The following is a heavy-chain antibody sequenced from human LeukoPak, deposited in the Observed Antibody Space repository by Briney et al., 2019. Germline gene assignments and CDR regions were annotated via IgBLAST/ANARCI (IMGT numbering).Heavy chain of an antibody. J-gene: IGHJ4*02. CDR2: ISYDGSNK. CDR1: GFTFSIYA. V-gene: IGHV3-30-3*01. D-gene: IGHD2-15*01. CDR3: ARDRGYCSGASCSLTNYFDS. Sequence: GGSLRLSCAASGFTFSIYAMHWVRQAPGKGLEWVAVISYDGSNKYYADSVKGRFTISRDNSKNTLYLQMNSLRAEDTALYYCARDRGYCSGASCSLTNYFDSWGQGTLVTVSS.